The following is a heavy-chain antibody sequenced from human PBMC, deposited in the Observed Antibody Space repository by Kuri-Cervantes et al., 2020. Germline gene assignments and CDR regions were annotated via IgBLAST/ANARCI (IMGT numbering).Heavy chain of an antibody. V-gene: IGHV3-7*01. D-gene: IGHD6-13*01. Sequence: GGSLRLSCAASGFTFSDYGLHWVRQALGKGLEWVANIKQDGSEKYYVDSVKGRFTISRDNAKNSLYLQMNSLRAEDTAVYYCARARVAAAGRWYYFDYWGQGTLVTVSS. CDR2: IKQDGSEK. J-gene: IGHJ4*02. CDR1: GFTFSDYG. CDR3: ARARVAAAGRWYYFDY.